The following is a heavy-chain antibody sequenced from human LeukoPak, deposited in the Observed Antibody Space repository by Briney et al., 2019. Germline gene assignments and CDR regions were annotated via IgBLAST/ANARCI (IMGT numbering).Heavy chain of an antibody. Sequence: PGRSLRLSCAASGFTFDDYAMHWVRQAPGKGLEWVSGISWNSGSIGYADSVKGRFTISRDNAKNSLYLQMNSLRAEDMALYYCAKDGGYSYGSEPFDYWGPGTLVTVSS. V-gene: IGHV3-9*03. CDR2: ISWNSGSI. CDR3: AKDGGYSYGSEPFDY. J-gene: IGHJ4*02. CDR1: GFTFDDYA. D-gene: IGHD5-18*01.